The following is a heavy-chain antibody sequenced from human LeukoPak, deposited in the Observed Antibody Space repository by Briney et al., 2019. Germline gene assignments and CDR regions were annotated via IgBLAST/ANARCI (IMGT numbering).Heavy chain of an antibody. CDR1: GFTFRNFG. CDR2: IWYDGSNE. Sequence: GGSLRLSCAASGFTFRNFGMHWVRQPPGQGLEWVAMIWYDGSNENFADSVKGRFTISRDNSKNTLYLEMNSLRAEDTAMYYRARDSSMIKGNWFDPWGQGTLVIASS. D-gene: IGHD3-22*01. CDR3: ARDSSMIKGNWFDP. V-gene: IGHV3-33*01. J-gene: IGHJ5*02.